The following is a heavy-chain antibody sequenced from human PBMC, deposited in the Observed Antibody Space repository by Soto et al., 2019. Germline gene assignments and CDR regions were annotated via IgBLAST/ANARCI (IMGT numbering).Heavy chain of an antibody. CDR3: ARHRGPAPVY. CDR2: LFYGGTT. V-gene: IGHV4-39*01. J-gene: IGHJ4*02. CDR1: GGSISGYY. Sequence: QVQLQASGPGLVKPSETLSLTCTVSGGSISGYYSTWIRKPPGKGLEWVGSLFYGGTTDYNPSLKSRLTMSLATSKNHFSLKLRSATAADTSVYYCARHRGPAPVYWGQGTLVTASS. D-gene: IGHD3-10*01.